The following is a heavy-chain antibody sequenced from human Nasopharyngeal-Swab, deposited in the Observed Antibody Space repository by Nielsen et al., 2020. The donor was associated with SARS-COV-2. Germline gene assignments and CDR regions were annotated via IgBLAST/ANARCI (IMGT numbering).Heavy chain of an antibody. D-gene: IGHD6-6*01. CDR1: GFTFSSYW. CDR2: IKQDGSEK. Sequence: GESLKISCAASGFTFSSYWMSWVRQAPGKGLEWVANIKQDGSEKYYVDSVKGRFTISRDNTKNSLYLQMNSLRPEDTALYYCAKDAYSSSSRLLHWGRGTLVTVSS. CDR3: AKDAYSSSSRLLH. V-gene: IGHV3-7*03. J-gene: IGHJ1*01.